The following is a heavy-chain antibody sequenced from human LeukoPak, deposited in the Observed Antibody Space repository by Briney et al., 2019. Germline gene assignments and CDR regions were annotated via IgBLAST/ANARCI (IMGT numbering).Heavy chain of an antibody. V-gene: IGHV5-51*01. CDR1: GYSFTSYW. J-gene: IGHJ4*02. D-gene: IGHD6-19*01. Sequence: GESLKISCKGSGYSFTSYWIGWVRQMPGKGLEWMGIIYPGDSDTRYSPSFQGQVTISADKSISTAYLQWSSLKASDTATYYCARLVSYSSGWYPTLGYWGQGTLVTVSS. CDR2: IYPGDSDT. CDR3: ARLVSYSSGWYPTLGY.